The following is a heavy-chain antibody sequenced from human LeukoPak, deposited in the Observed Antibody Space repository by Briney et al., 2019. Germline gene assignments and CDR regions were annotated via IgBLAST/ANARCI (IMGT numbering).Heavy chain of an antibody. CDR1: GGSISSSSYY. D-gene: IGHD3-16*01. CDR3: ARVRRGFGYYFDY. Sequence: SETLPLTCTVSGGSISSSSYYWGWIRQPPGKGLEWIGSIYYSGSTYYNPSLKSRVTISVDTSKNQFSLKLSSVTAADTAVYYCARVRRGFGYYFDYWGQGTLVTVSS. J-gene: IGHJ4*02. V-gene: IGHV4-39*07. CDR2: IYYSGST.